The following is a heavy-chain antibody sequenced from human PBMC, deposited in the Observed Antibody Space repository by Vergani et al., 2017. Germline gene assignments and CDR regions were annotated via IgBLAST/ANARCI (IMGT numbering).Heavy chain of an antibody. CDR3: AFVVVAATPVLSFDY. V-gene: IGHV7-4-1*02. D-gene: IGHD2-15*01. CDR2: INTNTGNP. J-gene: IGHJ4*02. CDR1: GYTFTSYA. Sequence: QVQLVQSGAEVKKPGASVKVSCKASGYTFTSYAMNWVRQAPGQGLEWMGWINTNTGNPTYAQGFTGRFGFSLDTSVSTAYLQISSLKAEDTAVYYCAFVVVAATPVLSFDYWGQGTLVTVSS.